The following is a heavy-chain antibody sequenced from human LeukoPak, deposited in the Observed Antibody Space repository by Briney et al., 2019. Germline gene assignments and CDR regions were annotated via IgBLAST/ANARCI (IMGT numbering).Heavy chain of an antibody. V-gene: IGHV3-30*18. CDR1: GFTFSSYG. CDR2: ISYDGSNK. J-gene: IGHJ4*02. Sequence: GGSLRLSCAASGFTFSSYGMHLVRQAPGKGLEWVAVISYDGSNKYYADSVKGRFTISRDNSKNTLYLQMNSLRAEDTAVYYCAKSFWFGELLYSPFDYWGQGTLVTVSS. D-gene: IGHD3-10*01. CDR3: AKSFWFGELLYSPFDY.